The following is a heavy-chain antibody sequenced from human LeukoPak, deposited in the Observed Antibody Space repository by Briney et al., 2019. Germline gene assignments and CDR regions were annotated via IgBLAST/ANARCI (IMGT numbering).Heavy chain of an antibody. Sequence: GGSLRLSCAASGITFSSHAMSWVRQAPGKGLEWVSIISGSGVSTYYADSVKGRFTISRDNSKNTLYLQMNSLRAEDTAVYYCAKVRGSYYYYGMDVWGQGTTVTVSS. CDR3: AKVRGSYYYYGMDV. J-gene: IGHJ6*02. CDR1: GITFSSHA. D-gene: IGHD1-26*01. CDR2: ISGSGVST. V-gene: IGHV3-23*01.